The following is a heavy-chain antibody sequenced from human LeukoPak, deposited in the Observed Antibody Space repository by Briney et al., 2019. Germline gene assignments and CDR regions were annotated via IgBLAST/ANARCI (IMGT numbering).Heavy chain of an antibody. CDR1: GYTFTGYY. Sequence: ASVKVSCKASGYTFTGYYMHWVRQAPGQGLEWMGWINPNSGGTNYAQKFQGRVTMTTDTSTSTAYMELRSLRSDDTAVYYCARILRRIVVVPAAILPDAFDIWGQGTMVTVSS. D-gene: IGHD2-2*02. CDR2: INPNSGGT. J-gene: IGHJ3*02. V-gene: IGHV1-2*02. CDR3: ARILRRIVVVPAAILPDAFDI.